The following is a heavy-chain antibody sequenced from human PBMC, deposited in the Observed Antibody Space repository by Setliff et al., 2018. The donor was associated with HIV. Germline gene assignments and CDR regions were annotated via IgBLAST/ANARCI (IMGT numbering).Heavy chain of an antibody. Sequence: GASVKVSCKASGYTFTSYAMHWVRQAPGQRLEWMGWINAGNGNTNYAQKFQGRVTMTEDTSADTAYMGLSSLRSEDSAVYYCASAPHHVSGTLWYWGQGTAVTVSS. V-gene: IGHV1-3*01. J-gene: IGHJ4*02. CDR2: INAGNGNT. D-gene: IGHD3-10*01. CDR3: ASAPHHVSGTLWY. CDR1: GYTFTSYA.